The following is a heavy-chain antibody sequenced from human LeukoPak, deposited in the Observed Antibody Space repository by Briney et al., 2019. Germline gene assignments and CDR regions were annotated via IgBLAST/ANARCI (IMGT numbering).Heavy chain of an antibody. CDR2: IYYSGST. CDR3: ARVGSSWRYFDY. CDR1: GGSISSYY. D-gene: IGHD6-13*01. Sequence: KPAETLSLTCTVSGGSISSYYWSWIRQPPGKELEWVGYIYYSGSTSYNPSLKSRVTISVDTSKSQFSLRLSSVTAADTAVYYCARVGSSWRYFDYWGQGNLVTVSS. J-gene: IGHJ4*02. V-gene: IGHV4-59*01.